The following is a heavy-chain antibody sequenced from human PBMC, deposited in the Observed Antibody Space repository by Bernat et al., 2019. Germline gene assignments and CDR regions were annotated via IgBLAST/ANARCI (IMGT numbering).Heavy chain of an antibody. Sequence: EVQLVESGGGLVQPGGSLRLSCAASGFTFSSYWMHWVRQAPGKGLVWVSRINSDGRRTTYADSVKGRFTISRDDAKNTVYLQMNSLRDEDTAVYYCARDRFYSPEHWGQGILVTVSS. CDR3: ARDRFYSPEH. V-gene: IGHV3-74*01. J-gene: IGHJ1*01. CDR2: INSDGRRT. D-gene: IGHD2-21*01. CDR1: GFTFSSYW.